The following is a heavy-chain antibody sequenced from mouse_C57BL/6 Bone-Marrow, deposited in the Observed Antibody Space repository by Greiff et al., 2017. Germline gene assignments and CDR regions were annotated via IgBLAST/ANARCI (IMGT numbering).Heavy chain of an antibody. Sequence: VQLQQSGAELVKPGASVKISCKASGYAFSSYWMNWVKQRPGKGLEWIGQIYPGDGDTNYNGKFKGKATLTADKSSSTAYMQLSSLTSEDSAVYFCARGGQGFFAWFAYWGQGTLVTVSA. CDR2: IYPGDGDT. V-gene: IGHV1-80*01. CDR1: GYAFSSYW. CDR3: ARGGQGFFAWFAY. J-gene: IGHJ3*01.